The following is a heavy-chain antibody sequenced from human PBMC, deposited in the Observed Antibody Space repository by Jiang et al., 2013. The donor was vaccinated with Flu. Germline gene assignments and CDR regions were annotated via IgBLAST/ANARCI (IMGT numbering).Heavy chain of an antibody. D-gene: IGHD6-19*01. CDR3: ARPRRLVHKGAFDI. Sequence: LLKPSETLSLTCAVYGGSFSGYYWSWIRQPPGKGLEWIGEINHSGSTNYNPSLKSRVTISVDTSKNQFSLKLSSVTAADTAVYYCARPRRLVHKGAFDIWGQGTMVTVSS. V-gene: IGHV4-34*01. CDR2: INHSGST. J-gene: IGHJ3*02. CDR1: GGSFSGYY.